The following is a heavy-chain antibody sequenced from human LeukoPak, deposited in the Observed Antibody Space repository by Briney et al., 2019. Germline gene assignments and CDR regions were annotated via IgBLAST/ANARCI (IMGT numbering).Heavy chain of an antibody. CDR3: ARTGYSDNWFDP. V-gene: IGHV3-30*03. CDR2: ISYDGSNK. Sequence: GGSLRLSCAASGFTFSSYGMHWVRQAPGKGLEWVAVISYDGSNKYYADSVKGRFTISRDNSKNTLYLQMNSLRAEDTAVYYCARTGYSDNWFDPWGQGTLVTVSS. D-gene: IGHD6-13*01. CDR1: GFTFSSYG. J-gene: IGHJ5*02.